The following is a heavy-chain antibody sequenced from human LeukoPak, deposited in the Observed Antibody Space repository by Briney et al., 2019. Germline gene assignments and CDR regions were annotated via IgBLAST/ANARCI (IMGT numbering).Heavy chain of an antibody. V-gene: IGHV4-31*03. CDR3: ARDAGSTTVVTIGEAFDI. CDR2: NYYSGST. Sequence: SETLSLTCTVSGGSISSYGYYWSWLRQPPGEGLVWFGYNYYSGSTYYNPSLKSRVTISVDTSKNRFSLKLSSVTDADTAVYYCARDAGSTTVVTIGEAFDIWGQGTMVTVSS. J-gene: IGHJ3*02. CDR1: GGSISSYGYY. D-gene: IGHD4-23*01.